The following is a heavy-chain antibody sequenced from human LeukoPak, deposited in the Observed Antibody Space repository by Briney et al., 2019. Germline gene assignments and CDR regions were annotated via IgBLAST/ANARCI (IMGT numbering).Heavy chain of an antibody. J-gene: IGHJ4*02. D-gene: IGHD1-26*01. Sequence: SGTLSLTCAVSGGSISSSNWWSWVRQPPGKGLEWIGEIYHSGSTNYNPSLKSRVTISVDKSKNQFSLKLSSVTAADTAVYYCARALGIVGATKDFDYWGQGTLVTVSS. CDR1: GGSISSSNW. CDR3: ARALGIVGATKDFDY. CDR2: IYHSGST. V-gene: IGHV4-4*02.